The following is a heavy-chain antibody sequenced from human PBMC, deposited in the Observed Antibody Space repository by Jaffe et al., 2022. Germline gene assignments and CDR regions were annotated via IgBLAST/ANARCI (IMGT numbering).Heavy chain of an antibody. Sequence: QVQLVQSGAEVKKPGSSVKVSCKASGGTFSSYAISWVRQAPGQGLEWMGGIIPIFGTANYAQKFQGRVTITADESTSTAYMELSSLRSEDTAVYYCARHVINYLGYCSGGSCKYWFDPWGQGTLVTVSS. CDR3: ARHVINYLGYCSGGSCKYWFDP. D-gene: IGHD2-15*01. J-gene: IGHJ5*02. V-gene: IGHV1-69*01. CDR2: IIPIFGTA. CDR1: GGTFSSYA.